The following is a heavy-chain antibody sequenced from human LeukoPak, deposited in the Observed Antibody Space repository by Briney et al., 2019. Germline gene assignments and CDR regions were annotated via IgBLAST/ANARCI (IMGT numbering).Heavy chain of an antibody. CDR2: INWNGGST. V-gene: IGHV3-20*04. D-gene: IGHD3-22*01. J-gene: IGHJ3*01. CDR1: GFTLDDYG. Sequence: GGSLSLSCAASGFTLDDYGKSWVRQAPGKGLEWVSGINWNGGSTGYADSVKGRFTISRDNAKNSLYLQMNSLRAEDAALYYCARGWTYYYDRSCSGDACDLWGRGKVVRVSS. CDR3: ARGWTYYYDRSCSGDACDL.